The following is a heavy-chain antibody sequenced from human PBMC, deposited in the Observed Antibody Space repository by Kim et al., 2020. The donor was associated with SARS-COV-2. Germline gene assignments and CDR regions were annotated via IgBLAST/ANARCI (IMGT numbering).Heavy chain of an antibody. CDR2: ISAYNGNT. CDR1: GYTFTSYG. V-gene: IGHV1-18*01. Sequence: ASVKVSCKASGYTFTSYGISWVRQAPGQGLEWMGWISAYNGNTNYAQKLQGRVTMTTDTSTSTAYMELRSLRSDDTAVYYCARGVFELRVAGTGIDYWGQGTLVTVSS. CDR3: ARGVFELRVAGTGIDY. J-gene: IGHJ4*02. D-gene: IGHD6-19*01.